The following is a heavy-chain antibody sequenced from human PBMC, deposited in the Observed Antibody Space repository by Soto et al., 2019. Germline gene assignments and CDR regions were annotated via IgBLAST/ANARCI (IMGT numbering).Heavy chain of an antibody. Sequence: QVQLQESGPGLVKPSETLSLTCTVSGGSISSYYWSWIRQPPGKGLEWIGNILASGRTNCNPSLKSRVTISVDTSKNEFSLKLSSVTAADTAVYYCVRREGSSYQNWFDPWGQGTLVTVSS. CDR3: VRREGSSYQNWFDP. J-gene: IGHJ5*02. CDR2: ILASGRT. CDR1: GGSISSYY. V-gene: IGHV4-59*08. D-gene: IGHD6-13*01.